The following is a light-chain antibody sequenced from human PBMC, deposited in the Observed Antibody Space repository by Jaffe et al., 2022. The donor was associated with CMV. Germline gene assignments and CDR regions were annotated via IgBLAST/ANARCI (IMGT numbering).Light chain of an antibody. Sequence: EIVLTQSPGTLSLSPGEGASLSCRASQSVHSYYLAWYQQKPGQAPRLLIYATSSRATGIPDRFSGSGSGTDFTLTISRLEPEDFAVYYCQQYGSSPQTFGQGTTVEIK. CDR3: QQYGSSPQT. CDR1: QSVHSYY. J-gene: IGKJ1*01. CDR2: ATS. V-gene: IGKV3-20*01.